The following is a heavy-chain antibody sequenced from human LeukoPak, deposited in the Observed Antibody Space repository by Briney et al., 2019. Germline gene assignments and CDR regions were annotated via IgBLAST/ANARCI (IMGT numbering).Heavy chain of an antibody. CDR3: ARAHDIYYYDSSGFDY. J-gene: IGHJ4*02. Sequence: GGSLRLSCAASGFTFSSYWMHWVRQAPGKGLVWVSRINCDGSSTSYADSVKGRFTISRDNAKNTLYPQMNSLRAEDTAVYYCARAHDIYYYDSSGFDYWGQRTLVTVSS. V-gene: IGHV3-74*01. D-gene: IGHD3-22*01. CDR1: GFTFSSYW. CDR2: INCDGSST.